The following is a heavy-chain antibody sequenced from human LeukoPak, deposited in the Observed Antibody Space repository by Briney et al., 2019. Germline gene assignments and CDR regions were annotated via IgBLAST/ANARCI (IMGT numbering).Heavy chain of an antibody. CDR2: IYYGGST. CDR1: GGSVSSTHY. J-gene: IGHJ3*02. CDR3: AREARRYYDSSGYFDAFDI. D-gene: IGHD3-22*01. Sequence: SETLSLTCTVSGGSVSSTHYWGWIRQPPGKGLEWIGSIYYGGSTYYNASLRSRVTTSVDTSKNQFSLKLSSVTAADTAVYYCAREARRYYDSSGYFDAFDIWGQGTMVTVSS. V-gene: IGHV4-39*07.